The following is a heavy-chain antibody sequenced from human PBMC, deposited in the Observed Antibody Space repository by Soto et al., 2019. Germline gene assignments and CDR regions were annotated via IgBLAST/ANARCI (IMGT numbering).Heavy chain of an antibody. CDR1: GFTFSIYG. CDR3: AKGQRWLQEYYFDY. Sequence: WGSRKLSSAASGFTFSIYGMPGVRKAPGKGLEWVAVISYDGSNKYYADSVKGRFTVSRDNSKNTLYPQMNSLRAEDTAVYYCAKGQRWLQEYYFDYWGQGTLVTVSS. J-gene: IGHJ4*02. V-gene: IGHV3-30*18. D-gene: IGHD5-12*01. CDR2: ISYDGSNK.